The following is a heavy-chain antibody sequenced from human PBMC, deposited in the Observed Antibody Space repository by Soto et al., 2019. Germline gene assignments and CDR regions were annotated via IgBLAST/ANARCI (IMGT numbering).Heavy chain of an antibody. D-gene: IGHD2-2*01. CDR3: AKGVEVPAAPFDY. CDR2: ISGSGGST. J-gene: IGHJ4*02. V-gene: IGHV3-23*01. Sequence: EVQLLESGGGLVQPGGSLRLSCAASGFTFSSYAMNWVRHTPGKGLEWVSAISGSGGSTYYADSVKGRFTISRDNSKNTLYLQMNSLRAEDTAVYYCAKGVEVPAAPFDYWGQGTLVTVSS. CDR1: GFTFSSYA.